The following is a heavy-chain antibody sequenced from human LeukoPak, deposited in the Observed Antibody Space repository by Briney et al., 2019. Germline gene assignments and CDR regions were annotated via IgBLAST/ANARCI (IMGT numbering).Heavy chain of an antibody. J-gene: IGHJ4*02. CDR3: ARYSSGWPFYYFDY. Sequence: PGGSLRLSCAASGFAFSSYGMPWVRQAPGKGLEWVAVIWYDGSNKYYADSVKGRFTISRDNSKNTLYLQMNSLRAEDTAVYYCARYSSGWPFYYFDYWGQGTLVTVSS. V-gene: IGHV3-33*01. D-gene: IGHD6-19*01. CDR1: GFAFSSYG. CDR2: IWYDGSNK.